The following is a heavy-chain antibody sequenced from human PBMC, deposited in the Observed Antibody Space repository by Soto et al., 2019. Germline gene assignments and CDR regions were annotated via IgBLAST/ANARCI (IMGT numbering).Heavy chain of an antibody. Sequence: PGGSLRLSCAASGFTFRSYDMSWVRQAPGKGLEWVSAIRGSGGSGGGGSTYYADSVKGRFTISRDNSKNTLYLQMNSLRADDAAVYYCAKQGLKFYYYMDVWGKGTTVTVSS. V-gene: IGHV3-23*01. CDR1: GFTFRSYD. CDR2: IRGSGGSGGGGST. CDR3: AKQGLKFYYYMDV. J-gene: IGHJ6*03. D-gene: IGHD4-4*01.